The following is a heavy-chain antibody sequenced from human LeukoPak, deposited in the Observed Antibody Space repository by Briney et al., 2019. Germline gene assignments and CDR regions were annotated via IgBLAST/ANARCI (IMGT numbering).Heavy chain of an antibody. Sequence: SETLFLTCTVSGGSISSYYWSWIRQPPGKGLEWIGYTYYSGSTNHNPSLKSRVTMSVDTSKNQFSLNLSSVTAADTAVYYCAGSISAAFDFWGQGTMVTVSS. CDR3: AGSISAAFDF. V-gene: IGHV4-59*08. CDR2: TYYSGST. D-gene: IGHD3-3*02. J-gene: IGHJ3*01. CDR1: GGSISSYY.